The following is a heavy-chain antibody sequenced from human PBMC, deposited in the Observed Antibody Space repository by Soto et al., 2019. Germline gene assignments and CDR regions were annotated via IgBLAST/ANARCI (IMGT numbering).Heavy chain of an antibody. CDR1: GFTFSSYA. Sequence: GGSLRLSCAASGFTFSSYAMSWVRQAPGKGLEWVSAISGSGGSTYYADSVKGRFTISRDNSKNTLYLQMNSLRAEDTAVYYCAKVDCSSTSCYPGGWYYYYYMDVWGKGTTVTVSS. D-gene: IGHD2-2*01. CDR3: AKVDCSSTSCYPGGWYYYYYMDV. CDR2: ISGSGGST. J-gene: IGHJ6*03. V-gene: IGHV3-23*01.